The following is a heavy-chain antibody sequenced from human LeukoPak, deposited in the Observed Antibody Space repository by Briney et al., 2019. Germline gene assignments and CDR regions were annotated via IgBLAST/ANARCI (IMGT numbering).Heavy chain of an antibody. V-gene: IGHV4-59*01. CDR3: ARGDGSGYDYYGMDV. J-gene: IGHJ6*04. Sequence: SETLSLTCTVSGGSISSYYWSWIRHPPGKGLEWIGYIYYSGSTNYNPSLKSRVTISVDTSKNQFSLKLSSVTAADTAVYYCARGDGSGYDYYGMDVWGKGTTVTVSS. CDR2: IYYSGST. D-gene: IGHD1-14*01. CDR1: GGSISSYY.